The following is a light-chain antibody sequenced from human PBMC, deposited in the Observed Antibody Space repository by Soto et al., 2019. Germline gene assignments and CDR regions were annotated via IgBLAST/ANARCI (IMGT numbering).Light chain of an antibody. V-gene: IGKV1-12*01. J-gene: IGKJ4*01. Sequence: DIPMTQSPSSVSASVGDRVTITCRASQGFSTWLAWYRRKPGRAPELLIYSASSLHSGVPSRFSGSGSGTDFTLTISSLQPEDFATYYCQQVNSFPRTFGGGTEVEIK. CDR1: QGFSTW. CDR2: SAS. CDR3: QQVNSFPRT.